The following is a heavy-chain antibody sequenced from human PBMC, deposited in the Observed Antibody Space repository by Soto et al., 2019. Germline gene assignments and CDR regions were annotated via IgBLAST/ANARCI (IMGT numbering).Heavy chain of an antibody. CDR1: GGSISSYY. J-gene: IGHJ3*02. CDR3: AKYSRGERVAFDI. V-gene: IGHV4-59*01. D-gene: IGHD6-6*01. Sequence: QVQLQESGPGLVKPSETLSLTCTVSGGSISSYYWSWIRQPPGKGLEWIGYIYYSGSTNYNPSLKSRVTISVDTSKNQFSLKLSSVTAADTAVYYCAKYSRGERVAFDIWGQGTMVTVSS. CDR2: IYYSGST.